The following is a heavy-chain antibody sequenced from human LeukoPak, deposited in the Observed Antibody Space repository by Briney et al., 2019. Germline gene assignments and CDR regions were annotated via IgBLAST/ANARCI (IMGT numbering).Heavy chain of an antibody. CDR3: AKDAYYYDSSGYPALYYYGMDV. CDR2: ISYDGSNK. V-gene: IGHV3-30*18. CDR1: GFTFSSYA. Sequence: PGGSLRLSCAASGFTFSSYAMTWVRQAPGKGLEWVAVISYDGSNKYYADSVKGRFTISRDNSKNTLYLQMNSLRAEDTAVYYCAKDAYYYDSSGYPALYYYGMDVWGQGTTVTVSS. D-gene: IGHD3-22*01. J-gene: IGHJ6*02.